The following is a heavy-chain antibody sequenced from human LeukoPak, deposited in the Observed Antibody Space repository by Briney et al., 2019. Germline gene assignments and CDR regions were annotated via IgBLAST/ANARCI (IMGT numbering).Heavy chain of an antibody. CDR2: ISGSGGST. D-gene: IGHD6-13*01. CDR1: GFTFSSYA. Sequence: PGGSLRLSCAASGFTFSSYAMSWVRQASGKGLEWVSAISGSGGSTYYADSVKGRFTISRDNSKNTLYLQMNSLRAEDTAVYYCAKALAAAGRNWFDPWAREPWSPSPQ. J-gene: IGHJ5*02. CDR3: AKALAAAGRNWFDP. V-gene: IGHV3-23*01.